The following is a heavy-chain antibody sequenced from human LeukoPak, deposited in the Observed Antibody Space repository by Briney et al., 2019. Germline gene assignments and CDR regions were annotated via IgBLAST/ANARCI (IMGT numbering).Heavy chain of an antibody. CDR3: ASQIRYYDILTGPFDP. CDR2: ISGSGGST. J-gene: IGHJ5*02. V-gene: IGHV3-21*06. CDR1: GFTFSNAW. D-gene: IGHD3-9*01. Sequence: PGGSLRLSCEASGFTFSNAWMTWVRQAPGKGLEWVSAISGSGGSTYYADSVKGRFTISRDNAKNSLFLQMNSLRVEDTAVYYCASQIRYYDILTGPFDPWGQGTLVTVSS.